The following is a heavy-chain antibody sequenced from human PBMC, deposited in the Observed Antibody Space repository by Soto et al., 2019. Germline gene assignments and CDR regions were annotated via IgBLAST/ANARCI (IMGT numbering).Heavy chain of an antibody. Sequence: QVQLVQSGAEVKKPGSSVKVSCKASGDTFTTNSLNWVRQAPGQGVEWMGGIIPVVGTTKYAQKYQDRVTITGDKSTNTAYMELSSLRSDDTAVYYCARGLLYATTYFDYWGQGTPVTVSS. J-gene: IGHJ4*02. CDR3: ARGLLYATTYFDY. CDR1: GDTFTTNS. D-gene: IGHD2-8*01. V-gene: IGHV1-69*06. CDR2: IIPVVGTT.